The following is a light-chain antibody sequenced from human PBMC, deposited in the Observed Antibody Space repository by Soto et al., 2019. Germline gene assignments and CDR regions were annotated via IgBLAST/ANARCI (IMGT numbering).Light chain of an antibody. CDR2: AAS. CDR3: QQSYSTSWT. V-gene: IGKV1-39*01. CDR1: QSLLHSNGYNY. J-gene: IGKJ1*01. Sequence: MTQSPLSLPVTPGEPASISCRSSQSLLHSNGYNYLAWYQQKPGKAPELLIYAASTLQSGVPSRFSGSGSGTDFTLTISSLQPEDSATYYCQQSYSTSWTFGQGTKVDIK.